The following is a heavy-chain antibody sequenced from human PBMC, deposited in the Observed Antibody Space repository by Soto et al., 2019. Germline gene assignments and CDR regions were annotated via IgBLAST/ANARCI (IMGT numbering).Heavy chain of an antibody. CDR2: FFIGGDT. Sequence: PGGSLRLSCAASGFVVTNYYMSWVRQAPGKGLEWVAVFFIGGDTHYAESVKGRFTISRDNSKNTLYLQMSSLTADDTAIYYCVREGRGSFDFWGRGTMVTVSS. D-gene: IGHD5-12*01. CDR1: GFVVTNYY. CDR3: VREGRGSFDF. V-gene: IGHV3-53*01. J-gene: IGHJ3*01.